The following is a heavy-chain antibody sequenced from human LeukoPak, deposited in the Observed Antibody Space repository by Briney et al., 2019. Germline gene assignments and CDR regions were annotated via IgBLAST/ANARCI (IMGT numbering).Heavy chain of an antibody. CDR2: IWYDGSNK. Sequence: GGSLRLSCAASGFTFSSYGMHWVRQAPGKGLEWVAVIWYDGSNKYYADSVKGRFTISRENSKNTLYLQMNGLRAEDTAVYYCARDYCGGDCYPTTWGQGTLVTVSS. V-gene: IGHV3-33*01. CDR3: ARDYCGGDCYPTT. D-gene: IGHD2-21*02. CDR1: GFTFSSYG. J-gene: IGHJ5*02.